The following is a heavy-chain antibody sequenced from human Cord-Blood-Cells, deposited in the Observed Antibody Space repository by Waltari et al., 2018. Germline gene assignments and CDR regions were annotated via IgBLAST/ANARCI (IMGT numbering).Heavy chain of an antibody. CDR3: ARADDFWSGYYDAFDI. J-gene: IGHJ3*02. CDR1: GGTFSSYA. D-gene: IGHD3-3*01. CDR2: IIPIFGTA. Sequence: QVQLVQSGAEVKKPGYSVKVSCKASGGTFSSYAISWGRQATGQGLEWMGGIIPIFGTANYAQKFQGRVTITADESTSTAYMELSSLRSEDTAVYYCARADDFWSGYYDAFDIWGQGTMVTVSS. V-gene: IGHV1-69*01.